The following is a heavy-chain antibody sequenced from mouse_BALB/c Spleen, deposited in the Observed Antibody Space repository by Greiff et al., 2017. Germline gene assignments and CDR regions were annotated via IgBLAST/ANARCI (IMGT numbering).Heavy chain of an antibody. Sequence: EVQRVESGGGLVQPGGSRKLSCAASGFTFSSFGMHWVRQAPEKGLEWVAYISSGSSTIYYADTVKGRFTISRDNPKNTLFLQMTSLRSEDTAMYYCAREDPYYFDYWGQGTTLTVSS. CDR1: GFTFSSFG. V-gene: IGHV5-17*02. CDR2: ISSGSSTI. CDR3: AREDPYYFDY. J-gene: IGHJ2*01.